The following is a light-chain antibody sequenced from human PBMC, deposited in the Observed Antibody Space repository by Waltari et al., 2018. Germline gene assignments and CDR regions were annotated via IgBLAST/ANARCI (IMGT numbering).Light chain of an antibody. J-gene: IGKJ1*01. Sequence: LRIPQSPSSLSPSTAARVTITCRASQGISSYLAWYQQKPGKAPKLLIYAASTLQSGVPSRFSGSGSGTDFTLTISCLQSEDFATYYCQQYYSYPPWTFGQGTKVEIK. V-gene: IGKV1-8*01. CDR1: QGISSY. CDR2: AAS. CDR3: QQYYSYPPWT.